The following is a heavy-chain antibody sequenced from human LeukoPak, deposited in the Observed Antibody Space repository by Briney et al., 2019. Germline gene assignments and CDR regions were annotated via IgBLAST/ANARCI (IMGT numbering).Heavy chain of an antibody. CDR2: INHIGST. CDR3: ASATSSTFDP. Sequence: SSETLSLTCAVYGGSFSGYYWSSIRHPPGKGLEWIGEINHIGSTNYNPSLKSRATISVYTPKNQFSLKLTSGTAATTPVFSCASATSSTFDPWGQGTLVTVSS. J-gene: IGHJ5*02. V-gene: IGHV4-34*01. CDR1: GGSFSGYY.